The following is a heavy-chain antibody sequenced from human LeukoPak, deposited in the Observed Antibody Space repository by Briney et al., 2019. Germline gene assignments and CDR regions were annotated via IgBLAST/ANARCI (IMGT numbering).Heavy chain of an antibody. Sequence: GGSLRLSCAASGFTFSSYRMNWVRQAPGKGLEWVSSISSSSSYIYYADSVKGRFTISRDNAKNSLYLQMNSLRAEDTAVYYCARVGRGHYFDYWGQGTLVTVSS. CDR1: GFTFSSYR. D-gene: IGHD3-10*01. J-gene: IGHJ4*02. CDR2: ISSSSSYI. CDR3: ARVGRGHYFDY. V-gene: IGHV3-21*01.